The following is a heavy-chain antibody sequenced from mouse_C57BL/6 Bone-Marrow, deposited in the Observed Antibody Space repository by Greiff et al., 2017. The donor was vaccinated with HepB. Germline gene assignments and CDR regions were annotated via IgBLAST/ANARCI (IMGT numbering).Heavy chain of an antibody. V-gene: IGHV1-81*01. CDR2: IHPRSGNT. J-gene: IGHJ2*01. D-gene: IGHD4-1*01. Sequence: QVQLKQSGAELARPGASVKLSCKASGYTFTSYGISWVKQRTGQGLEWIGEIHPRSGNTYYNEKFKGKATLTADKSSSTAYMELRSLTSEDSAVYFGARRGTGTGYYFDYWGQGTTLTVSS. CDR1: GYTFTSYG. CDR3: ARRGTGTGYYFDY.